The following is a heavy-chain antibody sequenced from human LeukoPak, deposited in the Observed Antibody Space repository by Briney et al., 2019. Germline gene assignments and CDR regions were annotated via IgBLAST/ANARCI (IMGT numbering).Heavy chain of an antibody. D-gene: IGHD4-17*01. J-gene: IGHJ6*02. CDR2: IYYSGST. Sequence: SETLSLTCTVSGGSISSYYWSWIRQPPGKGLEWIGYIYYSGSTNYNPSLKSRVTISVDTSKNQFSLKLSSVTAADTAVYYCARHDYGDKYGMDVWGQGTTVTVSS. CDR3: ARHDYGDKYGMDV. CDR1: GGSISSYY. V-gene: IGHV4-59*01.